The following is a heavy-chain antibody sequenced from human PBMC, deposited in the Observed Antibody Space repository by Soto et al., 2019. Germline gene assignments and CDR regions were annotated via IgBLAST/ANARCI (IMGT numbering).Heavy chain of an antibody. CDR2: IRSKAYGGTT. D-gene: IGHD2-2*01. J-gene: IGHJ6*02. V-gene: IGHV3-49*04. CDR3: TITTGVVPAAIRYYYYGMDV. CDR1: GFTFGDYA. Sequence: GGSLRLSCTASGFTFGDYAMSWVRQAPGKGLEWVGFIRSKAYGGTTEYAASVKGRFTISRDDSKSIAYLQMNSLKTEDTAVYYCTITTGVVPAAIRYYYYGMDVWGQGTTVTVYS.